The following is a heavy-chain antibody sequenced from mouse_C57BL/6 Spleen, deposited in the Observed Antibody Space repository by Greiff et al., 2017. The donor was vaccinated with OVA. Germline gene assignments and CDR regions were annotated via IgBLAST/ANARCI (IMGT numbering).Heavy chain of an antibody. J-gene: IGHJ3*01. CDR1: GYTFTSYW. V-gene: IGHV1-64*01. D-gene: IGHD2-4*01. CDR2: IHPNSGST. CDR3: ARRGYDYDVSWFAY. Sequence: QVQLQQPGAELVKPGASVKLSCKASGYTFTSYWMHWVKQRPRQGLEWIGMIHPNSGSTNYNEKFKSKATLTVDKSSSTAYMQLSSLTSEDSAVYYCARRGYDYDVSWFAYWGQGTLVTVSA.